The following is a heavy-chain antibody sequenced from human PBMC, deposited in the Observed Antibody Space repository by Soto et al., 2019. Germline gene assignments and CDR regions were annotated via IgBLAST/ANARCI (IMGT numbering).Heavy chain of an antibody. CDR1: GFSFSRFK. Sequence: GGSLRLSCAASGFSFSRFKMHWVRQAPGKGPVWVSRINTDGSSTSYADSVEGRFTISRDNAKNTMYLQMHSLRAEDTAVYYCASDIYYDNSGYYFWGQGTLVTVSS. CDR2: INTDGSST. CDR3: ASDIYYDNSGYYF. D-gene: IGHD3-22*01. V-gene: IGHV3-74*01. J-gene: IGHJ4*02.